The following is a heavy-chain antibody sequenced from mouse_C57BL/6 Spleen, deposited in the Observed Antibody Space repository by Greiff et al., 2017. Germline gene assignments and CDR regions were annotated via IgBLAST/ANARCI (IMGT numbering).Heavy chain of an antibody. Sequence: EVKLVESGGDLVKPGGSLTLSCAVSGFTFSSYGMSWVRQTPDKRLEWVATISSGGSYTYYPDSVKGRFTISRDNAKNTLYLQMSSLKSEDTAMYYCARELDYWGQGTTLTVSS. V-gene: IGHV5-6*01. J-gene: IGHJ2*01. D-gene: IGHD1-3*01. CDR1: GFTFSSYG. CDR3: ARELDY. CDR2: ISSGGSYT.